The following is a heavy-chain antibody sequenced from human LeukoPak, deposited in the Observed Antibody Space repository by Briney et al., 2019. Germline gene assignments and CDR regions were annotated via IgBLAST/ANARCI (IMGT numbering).Heavy chain of an antibody. J-gene: IGHJ5*02. V-gene: IGHV4-39*07. CDR3: ARDRRLMDLTRGFMAWFDP. CDR2: IYYSGST. CDR1: GGSISSSSYY. D-gene: IGHD5-12*01. Sequence: SETLSLTCTVSGGSISSSSYYWGWIRQPPGKGLEWIGSIYYSGSTYYNPSLKSRVTISVDTSKNQFSLKLSSVTAADTAVYYCARDRRLMDLTRGFMAWFDPWGQGTLVTVSS.